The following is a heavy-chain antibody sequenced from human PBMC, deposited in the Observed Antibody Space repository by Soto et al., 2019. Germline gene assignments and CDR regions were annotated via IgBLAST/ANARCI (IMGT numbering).Heavy chain of an antibody. J-gene: IGHJ3*02. CDR1: GGSLTSNGYY. CDR3: ARDLLYRAVVEM. CDR2: IYYSGTT. Sequence: QVHLQESGPGLVKPSQTLSLTCTVSGGSLTSNGYYWSWIRQRPEKGLEWLGYIYYSGTTHFNPSIKSRLSISMDTSNNQFSLNPTSVTAAATVVYFCARDLLYRAVVEMWGQGTLVTVSA. D-gene: IGHD3-3*01. V-gene: IGHV4-31*03.